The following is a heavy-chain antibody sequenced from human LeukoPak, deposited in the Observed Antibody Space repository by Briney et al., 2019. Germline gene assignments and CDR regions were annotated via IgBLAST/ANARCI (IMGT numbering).Heavy chain of an antibody. CDR2: INPSGGST. CDR1: GYTFTSYY. J-gene: IGHJ4*02. CDR3: ARADCTTGVCYPAGY. Sequence: ASVKVSCKASGYTFTSYYMHWVRQAPGQGLEWMGIINPSGGSTSYAQKFQGRVTMTRDTSTSTVYMELSSLRSEDTAVYYCARADCTTGVCYPAGYWGLGTLVTVSS. D-gene: IGHD2-8*01. V-gene: IGHV1-46*01.